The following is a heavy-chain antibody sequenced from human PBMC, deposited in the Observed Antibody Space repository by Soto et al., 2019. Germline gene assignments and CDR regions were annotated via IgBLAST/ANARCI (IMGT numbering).Heavy chain of an antibody. V-gene: IGHV3-9*01. CDR3: AKDIGWQWPWGYYYGMDV. D-gene: IGHD6-19*01. CDR1: GFTFDDYA. Sequence: PGGSLRLSCAASGFTFDDYAMHWVRQAPGKGLEWVSGINWNSVTFDYADSVKGRFTISRDNAKNSLYLQMNSLRAEDTALYYCAKDIGWQWPWGYYYGMDVWGKGTTVTVSS. J-gene: IGHJ6*04. CDR2: INWNSVTF.